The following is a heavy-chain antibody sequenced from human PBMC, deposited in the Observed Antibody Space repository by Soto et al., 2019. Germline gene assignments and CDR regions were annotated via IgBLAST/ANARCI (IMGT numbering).Heavy chain of an antibody. J-gene: IGHJ5*02. CDR2: IFYLGSS. D-gene: IGHD3-3*02. CDR3: ARHSLALRKNNWFDP. CDR1: GDSNISSDFY. V-gene: IGHV4-39*01. Sequence: SSETLSLTCTVSGDSNISSDFYWGWVRQPPGKGLEWIGSIFYLGSSYYNPSLKSRVTMSVDTSKNQFSLRLRSVTAADTALYFCARHSLALRKNNWFDPWGQGIMVTVSS.